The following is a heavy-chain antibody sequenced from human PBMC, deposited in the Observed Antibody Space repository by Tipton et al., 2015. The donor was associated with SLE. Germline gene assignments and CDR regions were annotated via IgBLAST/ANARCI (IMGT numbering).Heavy chain of an antibody. Sequence: TLSLTCTVSGGSISSGSYYWGWIRQPPGKGLEWIGSIYYSGSTYYNPSLKSRVTISVDTSKNHFSLKLSSVTAADTAVYYCASQNSIRGDAFDIWGQGTMVTVSS. CDR1: GGSISSGSYY. J-gene: IGHJ3*02. CDR2: IYYSGST. V-gene: IGHV4-39*07. CDR3: ASQNSIRGDAFDI. D-gene: IGHD2-21*01.